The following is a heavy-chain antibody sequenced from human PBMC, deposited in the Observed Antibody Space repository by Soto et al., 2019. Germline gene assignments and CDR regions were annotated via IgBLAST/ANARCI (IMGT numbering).Heavy chain of an antibody. Sequence: QVELQQSGPGLVKPSQTLSLTCAISGDSVSSNSSVWNWIRQSPSLGLEWLGRAYYRSKWYIDYAESGRIRIDFNPHTPNDPLSLDLSCGSLDDTAVCYCVKARPFVRGSLRFFEYWGQGTLVTVSS. V-gene: IGHV6-1*01. D-gene: IGHD2-15*01. CDR2: AYYRSKWYI. CDR3: VKARPFVRGSLRFFEY. CDR1: GDSVSSNSSV. J-gene: IGHJ4*02.